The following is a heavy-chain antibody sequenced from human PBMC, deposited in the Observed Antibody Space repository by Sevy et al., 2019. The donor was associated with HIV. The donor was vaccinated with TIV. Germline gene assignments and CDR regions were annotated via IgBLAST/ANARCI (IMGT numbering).Heavy chain of an antibody. CDR3: ARCGGNQQLVFDY. Sequence: ASVKVSCKASGYIFTGNYVHWVRQAPGKGLEWMGWTNPNSGGTNYAQKFQGRVTMTRDTSVTSVYLEVHSLRVDDTAVYYCARCGGNQQLVFDYWGQGTVVTVSS. CDR1: GYIFTGNY. J-gene: IGHJ4*02. V-gene: IGHV1-2*02. D-gene: IGHD6-13*01. CDR2: TNPNSGGT.